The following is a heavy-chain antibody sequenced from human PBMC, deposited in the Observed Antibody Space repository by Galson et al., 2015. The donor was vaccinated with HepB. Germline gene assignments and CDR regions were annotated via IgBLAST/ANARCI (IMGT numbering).Heavy chain of an antibody. V-gene: IGHV1-69*10. CDR2: IIPILGIA. J-gene: IGHJ6*03. CDR3: ARSGSSSWYGDYYYYMDV. D-gene: IGHD6-13*01. CDR1: GGTFSSYA. Sequence: SVKVSCKASGGTFSSYAISWVRQAPGQGLEWMGGIIPILGIANYAQKFQGRVTITADKSTSTAYMELSSLRSEDTAVYYCARSGSSSWYGDYYYYMDVWGKGTTVTVSS.